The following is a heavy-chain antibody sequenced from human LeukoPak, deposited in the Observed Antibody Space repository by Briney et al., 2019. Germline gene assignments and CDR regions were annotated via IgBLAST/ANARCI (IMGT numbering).Heavy chain of an antibody. J-gene: IGHJ4*02. CDR3: ARVAAAGRGFDY. D-gene: IGHD6-13*01. CDR1: GFTFCSYG. Sequence: GGSLRLSCAASGFTFCSYGMHWVRQAPGKWLEWVAVIWYDGSNKYYADSVKGRFTISRDNSKNTLYLQMNSLRAEDTAVYYCARVAAAGRGFDYWGQGTLVTVSS. CDR2: IWYDGSNK. V-gene: IGHV3-33*01.